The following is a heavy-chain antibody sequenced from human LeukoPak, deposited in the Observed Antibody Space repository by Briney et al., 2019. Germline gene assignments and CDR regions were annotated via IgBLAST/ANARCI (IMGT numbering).Heavy chain of an antibody. J-gene: IGHJ4*02. CDR1: GYTFTYYY. CDR2: INPNSGGT. CDR3: ATGRWGGDY. D-gene: IGHD3-16*01. Sequence: GASVTVSFKSSGYTFTYYYMHWVRQAPGPGLEWMGWINPNSGGTNYAQKFQGRVTMTRDTSISTAYMELSRLRSDDTAVYYCATGRWGGDYWGQGTLVTVSS. V-gene: IGHV1-2*02.